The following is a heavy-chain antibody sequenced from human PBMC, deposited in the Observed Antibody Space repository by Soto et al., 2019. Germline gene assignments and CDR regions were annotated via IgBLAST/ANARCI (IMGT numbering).Heavy chain of an antibody. Sequence: ASVTVSCKASGYTFTSYYIQWVRQAPGQGLEWMGIINPSGGSTSYAQKFQGRVTMTRDTSTSTVYMELSSLRSEDTAVYYCARVLERWLQYDAFDIWGQGTMVTVSS. J-gene: IGHJ3*02. D-gene: IGHD4-4*01. CDR1: GYTFTSYY. V-gene: IGHV1-46*01. CDR3: ARVLERWLQYDAFDI. CDR2: INPSGGST.